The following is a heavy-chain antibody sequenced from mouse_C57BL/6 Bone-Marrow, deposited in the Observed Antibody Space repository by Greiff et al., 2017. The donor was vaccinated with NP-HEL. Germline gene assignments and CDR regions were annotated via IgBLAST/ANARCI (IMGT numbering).Heavy chain of an antibody. CDR3: ARECIYYYFDY. V-gene: IGHV1-50*01. J-gene: IGHJ2*01. CDR2: IDPSDSYT. Sequence: QQSCKASGYTFTSYWMQWVKQRPGQGLEWIGEIDPSDSYTNYNQKFKGKATLTVDTSSSTAYMQLSSLTSEDSAVYYCARECIYYYFDYWCQGTTLTVSS. D-gene: IGHD1-1*01. CDR1: GYTFTSYW.